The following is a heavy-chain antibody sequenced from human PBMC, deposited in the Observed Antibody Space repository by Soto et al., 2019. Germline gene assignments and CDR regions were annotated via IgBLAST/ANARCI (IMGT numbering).Heavy chain of an antibody. CDR2: IKEDGSAK. Sequence: EVQLVESGGGLVQPGGSLRVSCAASGFTFTSYWMSWVRQAPGKGLEWVANIKEDGSAKYYLDSVKGRFTISRDNAKNSLYLQMNSLRAEDTADYYCAREDFYRFDYWGQGNLVTVSS. CDR3: AREDFYRFDY. V-gene: IGHV3-7*01. J-gene: IGHJ4*02. CDR1: GFTFTSYW.